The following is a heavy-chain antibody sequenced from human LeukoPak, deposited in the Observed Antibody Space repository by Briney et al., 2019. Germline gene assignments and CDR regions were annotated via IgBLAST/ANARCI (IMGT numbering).Heavy chain of an antibody. Sequence: SETLSLTCAVYGGSFSGYYWSWIRQPPGKGLEWIGEINHSGSTNYNPSLKSRVTISVDTSKNQFSLKQSSVTAADTAVYYCASRPTIVVVPAAYDYWGRGTLVTVSS. D-gene: IGHD2-2*01. J-gene: IGHJ4*02. CDR3: ASRPTIVVVPAAYDY. CDR2: INHSGST. V-gene: IGHV4-34*01. CDR1: GGSFSGYY.